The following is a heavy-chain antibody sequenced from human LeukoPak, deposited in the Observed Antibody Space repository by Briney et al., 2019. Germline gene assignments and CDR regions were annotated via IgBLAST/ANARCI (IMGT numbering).Heavy chain of an antibody. CDR3: ARDSRTVVPAAISSWYYYYMDV. CDR2: IKQVGSEK. V-gene: IGHV3-7*01. D-gene: IGHD2-2*01. J-gene: IGHJ6*03. CDR1: GFTFSSYW. Sequence: QSGGSLRLSCAASGFTFSSYWMSWVRQAPGKGLEWVANIKQVGSEKYYVDSVKGRFTISRDNAKNSLYLQMNSLRAEDTAVYYCARDSRTVVPAAISSWYYYYMDVWGKGTTVTVSS.